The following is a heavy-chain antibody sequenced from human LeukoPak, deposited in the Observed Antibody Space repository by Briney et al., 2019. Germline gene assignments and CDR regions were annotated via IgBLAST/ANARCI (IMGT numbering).Heavy chain of an antibody. CDR1: GVSNTSHPW. CDR3: ARGGNWDFDY. D-gene: IGHD7-27*01. J-gene: IGHJ4*02. CDR2: MYNSGTG. V-gene: IGHV4-4*02. Sequence: PSETLSLTCAVSGVSNTSHPWNWVRQPPGKGPEWIGEMYNSGTGTYKPSLRSRVTMFFDESKNHFSLKLNSVTAADTAVYYCARGGNWDFDYWGQGVLVFVSS.